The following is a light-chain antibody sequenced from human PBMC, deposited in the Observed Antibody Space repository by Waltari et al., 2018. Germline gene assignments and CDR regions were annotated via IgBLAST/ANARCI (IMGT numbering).Light chain of an antibody. Sequence: QSVLTQPPSASGAPGQWVTISCSGSSSNIGSNTVNWYQQLPGTAPKLLIYTNDQRPSGVPDRFPGSKSGTSASLAISGLHSEDEADYYCAAWDDSLNGPGVVFGGGTKLTVL. CDR2: TND. CDR3: AAWDDSLNGPGVV. CDR1: SSNIGSNT. V-gene: IGLV1-44*01. J-gene: IGLJ2*01.